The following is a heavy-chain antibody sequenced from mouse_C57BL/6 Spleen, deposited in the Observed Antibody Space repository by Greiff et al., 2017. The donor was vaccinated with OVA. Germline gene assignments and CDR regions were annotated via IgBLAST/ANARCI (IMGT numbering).Heavy chain of an antibody. D-gene: IGHD1-1*01. CDR2: INPSSGYT. V-gene: IGHV1-7*01. CDR3: ARRYYGSSPWCAY. Sequence: VQLQQSGADLAKPGASVKLSCKASGYTFTSYWMHWVKQRPGQGLEWIGYINPSSGYTKYNQKFKDKATLTADKSSSTAYMQLSSLTYEDSAVYYWARRYYGSSPWCAYWGQGTLGTVSA. CDR1: GYTFTSYW. J-gene: IGHJ3*01.